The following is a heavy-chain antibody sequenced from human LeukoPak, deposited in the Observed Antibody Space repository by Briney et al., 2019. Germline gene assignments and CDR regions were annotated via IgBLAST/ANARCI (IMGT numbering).Heavy chain of an antibody. CDR3: ASQRKTTFGVVSYFFDS. CDR2: ISYDGTNK. D-gene: IGHD3-3*01. Sequence: RGSLRLSCTASGFTFSSYTMHWVRQAPGKGLDWVAAISYDGTNKYYADSVKGRFTSSRDNSKNTLYLQMNSLRAEDTAVYYCASQRKTTFGVVSYFFDSWGQGTLVTVSS. V-gene: IGHV3-30-3*01. CDR1: GFTFSSYT. J-gene: IGHJ4*02.